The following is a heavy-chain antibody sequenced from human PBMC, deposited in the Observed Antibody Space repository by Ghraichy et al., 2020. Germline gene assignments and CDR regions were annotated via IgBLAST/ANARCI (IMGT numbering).Heavy chain of an antibody. Sequence: ASVKVSCKASGYTFTSYDINWVRQATGQGLEWMGWMNPNSGNTGYAQKFQGRVTMTRNTSISTAYMELSSLRSEDTAVYYCARVEDRSSGWYSWFDPWGQGTLVTVSS. D-gene: IGHD6-19*01. J-gene: IGHJ5*02. CDR2: MNPNSGNT. CDR3: ARVEDRSSGWYSWFDP. V-gene: IGHV1-8*01. CDR1: GYTFTSYD.